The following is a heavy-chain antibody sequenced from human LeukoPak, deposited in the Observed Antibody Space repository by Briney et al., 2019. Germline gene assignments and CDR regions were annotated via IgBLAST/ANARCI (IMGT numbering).Heavy chain of an antibody. V-gene: IGHV3-7*03. D-gene: IGHD3-3*01. CDR2: IKLDGSEK. Sequence: GGSLRLSCVASGFTFGKYWMSWIRQAPGKGLEWVANIKLDGSEKNYVDSVKGRFTISRDNTKNSLYLQMNSLRAEDTAVFYCARDQYDTWSRRGNFDSWGQGTLVIVSS. CDR3: ARDQYDTWSRRGNFDS. CDR1: GFTFGKYW. J-gene: IGHJ4*02.